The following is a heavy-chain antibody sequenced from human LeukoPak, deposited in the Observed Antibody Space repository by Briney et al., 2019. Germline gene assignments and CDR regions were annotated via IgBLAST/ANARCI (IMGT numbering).Heavy chain of an antibody. Sequence: PGGSLRLSCAASGFTFSSYSMNWVRQAPGKGLEWVSSISSSSSYIYYADSVKGRFTISRDNAKNSLYLQMNSLRAGDTAVYYCAREQKSGWYDPEGCFDYWGQGTLVTVSS. CDR2: ISSSSSYI. CDR3: AREQKSGWYDPEGCFDY. V-gene: IGHV3-21*01. J-gene: IGHJ4*02. CDR1: GFTFSSYS. D-gene: IGHD6-19*01.